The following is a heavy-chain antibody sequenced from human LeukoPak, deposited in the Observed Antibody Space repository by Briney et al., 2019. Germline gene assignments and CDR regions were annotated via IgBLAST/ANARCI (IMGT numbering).Heavy chain of an antibody. CDR1: GFTFSSYA. D-gene: IGHD4-17*01. V-gene: IGHV3-15*01. CDR3: TTGLYGDYEKLLGYYYMDV. Sequence: PGGSLRLSCAASGFTFSSYAMSWVRQAPGKGLEWVGRIKSKTDGGTTDYAAPVKGRFTISRDDSKNTLYLQMNSLKTEDTAVYYCTTGLYGDYEKLLGYYYMDVWGKGTTVTISS. J-gene: IGHJ6*03. CDR2: IKSKTDGGTT.